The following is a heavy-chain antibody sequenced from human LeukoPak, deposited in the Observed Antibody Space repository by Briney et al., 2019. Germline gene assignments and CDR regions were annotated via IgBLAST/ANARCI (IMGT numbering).Heavy chain of an antibody. Sequence: GGSLRLSRAASGFTVSSNYMSWVRQAPGKGLEWVSVIYSGGSTYYADSVKGRFTISRDNSKNTLYLQMNSLRAEDTAVYYCARAEGTSYYYYGMDVWGQGTTVTVSS. CDR3: ARAEGTSYYYYGMDV. CDR2: IYSGGST. CDR1: GFTVSSNY. V-gene: IGHV3-66*01. D-gene: IGHD2-2*01. J-gene: IGHJ6*02.